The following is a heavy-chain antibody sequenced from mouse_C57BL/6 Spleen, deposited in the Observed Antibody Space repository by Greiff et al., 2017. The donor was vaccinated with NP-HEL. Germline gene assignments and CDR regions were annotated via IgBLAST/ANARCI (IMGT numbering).Heavy chain of an antibody. Sequence: DVKLQESGPGLVKPSQSLSLTCSVTGYSITSGYYWNWIRQFPGNKLEWMGYISYDGSNNYNPSLKNRISITRDTSKNQFFLKLNSVTTEDTATYYCARAYYSSAWFAYWGQGTLVTVSA. CDR3: ARAYYSSAWFAY. D-gene: IGHD2-12*01. CDR1: GYSITSGYY. V-gene: IGHV3-6*01. J-gene: IGHJ3*01. CDR2: ISYDGSN.